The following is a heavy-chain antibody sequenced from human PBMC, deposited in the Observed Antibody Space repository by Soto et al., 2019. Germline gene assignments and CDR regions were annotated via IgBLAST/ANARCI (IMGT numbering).Heavy chain of an antibody. CDR1: GVSLSTSVVG. V-gene: IGHV2-5*02. D-gene: IGHD4-4*01. Sequence: QITLKESGPTLVKPTQTLTLTCTFSGVSLSTSVVGVGWIRQHPGKALEWLALIYWDDDKRYSPSLKSRLTITKDTSKNQVVLTMTNMDPVDTATYYCAHSRATVNYGWGYFDYWGQGTLVTFSS. CDR3: AHSRATVNYGWGYFDY. J-gene: IGHJ4*02. CDR2: IYWDDDK.